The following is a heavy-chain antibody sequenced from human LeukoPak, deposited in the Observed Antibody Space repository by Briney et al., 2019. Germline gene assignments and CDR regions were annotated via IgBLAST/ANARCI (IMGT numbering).Heavy chain of an antibody. CDR2: IIPIFGTA. Sequence: SVKVSCKAYGGTFSSYAISWVRQAPGQGLEWMGGIIPIFGTANYAQKFQGRVTITTDESTSTAYMELSSLRSDDTAVYYCARGRIIMTVPGAFDIWGQGTMVTVSS. CDR1: GGTFSSYA. V-gene: IGHV1-69*05. D-gene: IGHD3-22*01. CDR3: ARGRIIMTVPGAFDI. J-gene: IGHJ3*02.